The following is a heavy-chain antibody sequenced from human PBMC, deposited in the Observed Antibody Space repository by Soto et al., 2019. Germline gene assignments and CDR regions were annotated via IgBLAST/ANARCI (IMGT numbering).Heavy chain of an antibody. V-gene: IGHV1-3*01. CDR2: LNPNTGNI. J-gene: IGHJ5*02. CDR3: SREAIVAENWFDP. D-gene: IGHD5-12*01. CDR1: GYTFVDYA. Sequence: QVQLVQSGAEVKRPGASVKVSCRASGYTFVDYALHWVRQAPGQGLEWVGWLNPNTGNIKYSHKFEDRVSIPRDTATSTAYMELRGLRSEDTAVYFCSREAIVAENWFDPWGQGTLVTVSS.